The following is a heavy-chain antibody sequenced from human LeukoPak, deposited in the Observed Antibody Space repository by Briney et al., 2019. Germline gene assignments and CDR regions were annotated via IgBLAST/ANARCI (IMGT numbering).Heavy chain of an antibody. Sequence: GGSLRLSCAASGFTFSSYSMNWVRQAPGKGLEWVSSISSSSSYIYYADSVKGRFTISRDNAKNSLYLQMNSLRAVDTAVYYCARVTIFGVVGYYYYYMDVWGKGTTVTVSS. CDR3: ARVTIFGVVGYYYYYMDV. CDR1: GFTFSSYS. CDR2: ISSSSSYI. J-gene: IGHJ6*03. D-gene: IGHD3-3*01. V-gene: IGHV3-21*01.